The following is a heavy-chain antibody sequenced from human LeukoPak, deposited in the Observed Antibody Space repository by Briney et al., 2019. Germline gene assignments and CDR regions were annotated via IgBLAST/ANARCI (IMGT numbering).Heavy chain of an antibody. CDR1: GDSISSYY. CDR2: IYTTGST. D-gene: IGHD2-15*01. V-gene: IGHV4-4*07. Sequence: SETLSLTCTVSGDSISSYYWSWIRQPAGKGLEWIGRIYTTGSTNYNPSLKSRVTMSVDTSKNQFSLKLSSVTAADTVVYYCARESLGYRSGGSCPYYFDYWGQGTLVTVSS. CDR3: ARESLGYRSGGSCPYYFDY. J-gene: IGHJ4*02.